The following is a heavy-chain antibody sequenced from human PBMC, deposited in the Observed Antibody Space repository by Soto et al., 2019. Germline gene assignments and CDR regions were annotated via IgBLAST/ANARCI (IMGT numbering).Heavy chain of an antibody. D-gene: IGHD6-13*01. CDR2: IIPILGIA. V-gene: IGHV1-69*02. CDR3: ARKEAAAGDY. Sequence: QVQLVQSGAEVKKPGSSVKVSCKASGGTFSSYTISWVRQAPGQGLEWMGRIIPILGIANYAQKFQGRVTITADKSTSTAYMELSRLRSEDTAVYYCARKEAAAGDYWGQGTLVTVSS. CDR1: GGTFSSYT. J-gene: IGHJ4*02.